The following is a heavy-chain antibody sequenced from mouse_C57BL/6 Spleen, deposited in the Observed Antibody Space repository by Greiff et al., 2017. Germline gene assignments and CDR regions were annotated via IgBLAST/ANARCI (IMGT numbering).Heavy chain of an antibody. J-gene: IGHJ1*03. D-gene: IGHD1-2*01. V-gene: IGHV1-82*01. CDR1: GYAFSSSW. CDR3: ARSAMSNPYWYFDV. Sequence: QVQLQQSGPELVKPGASVKISCKASGYAFSSSWMNWVKQRPGKGLEWIGRIYPGDGDTNYNGKFKGKATLTADKSSSTAYMQLSSLTSEDSAVYFGARSAMSNPYWYFDVWGTGTTVTVSS. CDR2: IYPGDGDT.